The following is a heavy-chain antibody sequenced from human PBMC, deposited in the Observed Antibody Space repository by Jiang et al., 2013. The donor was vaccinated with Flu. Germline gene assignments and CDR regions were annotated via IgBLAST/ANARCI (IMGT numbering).Heavy chain of an antibody. CDR2: IVPIFGTT. J-gene: IGHJ3*02. D-gene: IGHD2-2*01. CDR3: ARDLGEILGYCSSTSCYRAGAFDI. Sequence: EVKKPGSSVKVSCKASGSTVSSFTITWVRQAPGQGLEWVGVIVPIFGTTKYAQKFQGRVTITADESTSTAYMELSSLRSEDTAVYYCARDLGEILGYCSSTSCYRAGAFDIWGQGTMVTVSS. V-gene: IGHV1-69*01. CDR1: GSTVSSFT.